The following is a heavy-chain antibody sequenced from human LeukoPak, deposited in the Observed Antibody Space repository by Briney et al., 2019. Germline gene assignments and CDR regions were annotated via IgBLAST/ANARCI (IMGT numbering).Heavy chain of an antibody. CDR1: GFTFSTYG. D-gene: IGHD3-22*01. J-gene: IGHJ4*02. CDR3: ARVPVRGNYDSSGYIDY. Sequence: PGGSLRLSCAASGFTFSTYGMHWVRQAPGKGLEWVAVISYDVSDEYYADSVKGRFTISRDNSKNTLYLQMNSLRAEDTAVYYCARVPVRGNYDSSGYIDYWGQGTLVTVSS. V-gene: IGHV3-30*03. CDR2: ISYDVSDE.